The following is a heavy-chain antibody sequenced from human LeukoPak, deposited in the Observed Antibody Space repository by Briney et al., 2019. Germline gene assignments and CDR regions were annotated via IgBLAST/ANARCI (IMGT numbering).Heavy chain of an antibody. CDR3: ARDRNTDFWSGYYTNYFDY. Sequence: PGGSLRLSCAASGFTSSTYWMSWVRQAPGKGLEWVANIKQDGSEKYYVDTVKGRFTISRDNAKNSLYLQMNSLRAEDTAVYYCARDRNTDFWSGYYTNYFDYWGQGTPVTVSS. J-gene: IGHJ4*02. CDR1: GFTSSTYW. D-gene: IGHD3-3*01. V-gene: IGHV3-7*01. CDR2: IKQDGSEK.